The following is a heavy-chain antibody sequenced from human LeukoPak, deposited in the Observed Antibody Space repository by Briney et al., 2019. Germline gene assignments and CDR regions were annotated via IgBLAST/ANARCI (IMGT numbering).Heavy chain of an antibody. D-gene: IGHD6-13*01. CDR1: GFTFSSYS. CDR3: ARGGAPGIAAAGERYYYYGMDV. Sequence: PGGSLRLSCAASGFTFSSYSMNWVRPAPGKGLEWVSSISSSSSYRYYADSVKGRFTISRDNAKNSLYLQMNSLRAEDTAVYYCARGGAPGIAAAGERYYYYGMDVWGQGTTVTVSS. CDR2: ISSSSSYR. J-gene: IGHJ6*02. V-gene: IGHV3-21*01.